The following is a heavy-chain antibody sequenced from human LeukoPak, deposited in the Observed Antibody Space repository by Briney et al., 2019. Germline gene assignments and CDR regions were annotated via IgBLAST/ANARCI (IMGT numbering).Heavy chain of an antibody. CDR1: GGSIGKTSYS. Sequence: PSETLSLTCTVSGGSIGKTSYSWGWIRQPPGKGLEWIGNIYYSGTTYYNPSLKSRVTISVDTSKNQFSLTLNSVTAADTAVYFCARFKQLGRSFDSWGLGSLVTVSS. V-gene: IGHV4-39*07. J-gene: IGHJ4*02. CDR2: IYYSGTT. D-gene: IGHD1-1*01. CDR3: ARFKQLGRSFDS.